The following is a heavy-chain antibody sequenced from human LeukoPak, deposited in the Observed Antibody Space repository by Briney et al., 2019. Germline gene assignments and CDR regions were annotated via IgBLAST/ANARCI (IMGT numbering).Heavy chain of an antibody. CDR3: ARVVVPPAMPFAY. CDR2: INPNSGGT. J-gene: IGHJ4*02. Sequence: GASVKVSCKASGYTFTGYYMHWVRQAPGQGLEWMGRINPNSGGTNYAQKFQGRVTMTRDTSISTAYMELSRLRSDDTAVYYCARVVVPPAMPFAYWGQGTLVTVSS. V-gene: IGHV1-2*06. D-gene: IGHD2-2*01. CDR1: GYTFTGYY.